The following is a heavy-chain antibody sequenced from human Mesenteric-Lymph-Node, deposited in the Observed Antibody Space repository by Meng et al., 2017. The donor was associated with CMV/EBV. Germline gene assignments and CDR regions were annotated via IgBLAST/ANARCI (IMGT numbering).Heavy chain of an antibody. Sequence: QVQLVQSGAEVKKPGSSVNVFCKASGGTFSSYTISRVRQAPGEGLEGMGRIIPSLGIANYAQKFQGRVAITADQSTSTAYMELSSLRSEDTAVYYCAGGIAAAGSRWFDPWGQGTLVTVSS. J-gene: IGHJ5*02. CDR1: GGTFSSYT. CDR2: IIPSLGIA. D-gene: IGHD6-13*01. CDR3: AGGIAAAGSRWFDP. V-gene: IGHV1-69*02.